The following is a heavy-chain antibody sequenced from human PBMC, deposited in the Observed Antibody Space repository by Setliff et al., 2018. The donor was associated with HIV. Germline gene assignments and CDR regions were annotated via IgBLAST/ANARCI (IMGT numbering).Heavy chain of an antibody. CDR1: GGSISSGSYY. D-gene: IGHD1-26*01. CDR3: ARGATREFIVGATIFDY. J-gene: IGHJ4*02. V-gene: IGHV4-61*09. Sequence: LSLTCTVSGGSISSGSYYWSWIRQPAGKGLEWIGHIYTSGSTNYNSSLKSRVTISVDTSKNQFSLKLSSVTAADTAVYYCARGATREFIVGATIFDYWVQGTLVTVSS. CDR2: IYTSGST.